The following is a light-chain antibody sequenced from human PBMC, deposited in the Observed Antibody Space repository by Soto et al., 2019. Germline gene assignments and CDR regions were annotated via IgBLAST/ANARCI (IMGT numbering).Light chain of an antibody. J-gene: IGKJ4*01. V-gene: IGKV3-20*01. CDR3: QQYGSPRLT. CDR1: QSVSSSY. Sequence: EIVLTQSPGTLSLSPGERATLSCRASQSVSSSYLAWYQQEPGQAPRLLIYGASSRATGIPDRFSGSGSGTDFTLTISRLEPEDFAVYYCQQYGSPRLTFGGGTKVEIK. CDR2: GAS.